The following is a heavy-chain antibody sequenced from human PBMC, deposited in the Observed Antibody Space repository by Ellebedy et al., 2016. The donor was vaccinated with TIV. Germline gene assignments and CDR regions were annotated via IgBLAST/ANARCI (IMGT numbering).Heavy chain of an antibody. Sequence: AASVKVSCKPSGYVFDSFFLAWARQAPGQGLEWMGWINPVSGATNYAQSLQGRLTMTRDTSIGTAYMELGSLQSDDTAIYYCVRSRAYHFDNWGEGTLVTVSS. D-gene: IGHD2-2*01. CDR3: VRSRAYHFDN. J-gene: IGHJ4*02. V-gene: IGHV1-2*02. CDR1: GYVFDSFF. CDR2: INPVSGAT.